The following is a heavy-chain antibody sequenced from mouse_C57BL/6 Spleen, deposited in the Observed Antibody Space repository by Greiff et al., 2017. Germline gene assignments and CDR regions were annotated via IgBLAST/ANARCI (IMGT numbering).Heavy chain of an antibody. D-gene: IGHD2-4*01. CDR1: GYTFTDYY. Sequence: VQLQQSGPELVKPGASVKISCKASGYTFTDYYMNWVKQSHGKSLEWIGDIHPNNGGTSYNQKFKGKATLTVDKSSSTAYMERRSLTSEDSAVYYCARPHPIYYDYDAFDYWGQGTTLTVSS. V-gene: IGHV1-26*01. J-gene: IGHJ2*01. CDR2: IHPNNGGT. CDR3: ARPHPIYYDYDAFDY.